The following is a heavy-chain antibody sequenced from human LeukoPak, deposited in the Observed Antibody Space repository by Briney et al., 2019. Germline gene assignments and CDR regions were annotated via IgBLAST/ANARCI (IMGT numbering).Heavy chain of an antibody. CDR3: ATSSSRTFDY. CDR1: GFTFGSYW. D-gene: IGHD6-13*01. V-gene: IGHV3-7*05. J-gene: IGHJ4*02. Sequence: PGGSPRKSCAASGFTFGSYWMSWVRQAPGKGLEWVANIKQDGGEKYYVDSVKGRFTISRDNAKKSLYLQMNSLRAEDTAVYYCATSSSRTFDYWGQGTLVTVSS. CDR2: IKQDGGEK.